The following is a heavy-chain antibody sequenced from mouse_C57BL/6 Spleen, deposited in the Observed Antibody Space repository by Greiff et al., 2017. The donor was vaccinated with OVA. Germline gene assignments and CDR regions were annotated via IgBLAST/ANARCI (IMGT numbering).Heavy chain of an antibody. CDR3: VRTLSSSGFHAMDY. Sequence: EVKLVESGGGLVQPKGSLKLSCAASGFSFNTYAMNWVRQAPGKGLEWVARIRSKSNNYATYYADSVKDRFTISRDDSESMLYLQMNNLKTEDTAMYYCVRTLSSSGFHAMDYWGQGTSVTVSS. D-gene: IGHD3-2*02. J-gene: IGHJ4*01. V-gene: IGHV10-1*01. CDR2: IRSKSNNYAT. CDR1: GFSFNTYA.